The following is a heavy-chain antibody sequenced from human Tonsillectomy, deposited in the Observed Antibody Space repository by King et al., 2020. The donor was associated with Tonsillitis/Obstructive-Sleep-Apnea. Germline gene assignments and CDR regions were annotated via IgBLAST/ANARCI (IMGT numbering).Heavy chain of an antibody. Sequence: QLQESGPGLVKPSQTLSLTCTVSCGSISSGGYYWSWIRPHPGKGLEWFGYIYYSGSTYYNPSLKSRVTISVDTSKNQFSLKLSSVTAADTAVYYCARDRCSGGSCYPDYWGQGTLVTVSS. D-gene: IGHD2-15*01. CDR3: ARDRCSGGSCYPDY. J-gene: IGHJ4*02. V-gene: IGHV4-31*03. CDR2: IYYSGST. CDR1: CGSISSGGYY.